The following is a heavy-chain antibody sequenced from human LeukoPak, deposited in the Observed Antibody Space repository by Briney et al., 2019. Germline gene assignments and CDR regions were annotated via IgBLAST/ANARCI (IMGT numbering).Heavy chain of an antibody. J-gene: IGHJ5*02. D-gene: IGHD2-8*01. Sequence: GGSLRLSCVASGFTFSNKYMSWVRQAPGKGLEWVSGISASGGDTFYADSVKGRFTISRDNSKNTLSLQMNSLRVEDTAIYYCAKDVRRCNGACTWGQGTLVTVSS. CDR2: ISASGGDT. CDR3: AKDVRRCNGACT. V-gene: IGHV3-23*01. CDR1: GFTFSNKY.